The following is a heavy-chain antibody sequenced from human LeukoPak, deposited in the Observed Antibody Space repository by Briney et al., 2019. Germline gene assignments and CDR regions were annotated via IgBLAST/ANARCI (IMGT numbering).Heavy chain of an antibody. J-gene: IGHJ4*02. V-gene: IGHV3-48*04. Sequence: GGSLRLSCAASGFSFSNYSMNWVRQAPGKGLEWVSYISSSSSTIYYADSVKGRFTISRDNAKNSLYLQMNSLRAEDTAVYYCARGAGIAAAGIGGDYWGQGTLVTVSS. CDR3: ARGAGIAAAGIGGDY. CDR2: ISSSSSTI. D-gene: IGHD6-13*01. CDR1: GFSFSNYS.